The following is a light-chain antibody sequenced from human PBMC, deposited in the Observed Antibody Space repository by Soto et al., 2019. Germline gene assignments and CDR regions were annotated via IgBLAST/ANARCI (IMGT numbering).Light chain of an antibody. V-gene: IGLV1-51*01. Sequence: QSVLTQPPSVSAAPGQTVTISCSGGSSNIGNNFVSWYQQLPGTAPKLLIHDNNKRPSGIPDRFSASRSATSATLAITGLQTGDGAVYYCGTWDTSLSGGLFGGGTKLTVL. J-gene: IGLJ2*01. CDR1: SSNIGNNF. CDR2: DNN. CDR3: GTWDTSLSGGL.